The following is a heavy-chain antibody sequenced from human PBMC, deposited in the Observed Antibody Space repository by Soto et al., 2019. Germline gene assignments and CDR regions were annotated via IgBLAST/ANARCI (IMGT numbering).Heavy chain of an antibody. D-gene: IGHD6-13*01. CDR2: ISSNSAYI. Sequence: LRLSCAASGFTFSSYAMNWVRQAPGKGLEWVSTISSNSAYIYYTDALRGRFTISRDNAKNSLHLQMNSLRAEDTAVYYCTRDASRDSSARGWFDPWGPGTLVTVSS. V-gene: IGHV3-21*01. J-gene: IGHJ5*02. CDR3: TRDASRDSSARGWFDP. CDR1: GFTFSSYA.